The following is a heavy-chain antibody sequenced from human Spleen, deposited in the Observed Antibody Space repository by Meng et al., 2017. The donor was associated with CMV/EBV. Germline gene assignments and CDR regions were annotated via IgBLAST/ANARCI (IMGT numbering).Heavy chain of an antibody. J-gene: IGHJ5*02. D-gene: IGHD3-9*01. CDR1: GPFSGYY. V-gene: IGHV4-34*01. CDR3: ARRDYDILTGYYTGWFDP. CDR2: INHSGST. Sequence: GPFSGYYWSWIRQHPGKGLEWIGEINHSGSTNYNPSLKSRVTISVDTSKNQFSLKLSSVTAADTAVYYCARRDYDILTGYYTGWFDPWGQGTLVTVSS.